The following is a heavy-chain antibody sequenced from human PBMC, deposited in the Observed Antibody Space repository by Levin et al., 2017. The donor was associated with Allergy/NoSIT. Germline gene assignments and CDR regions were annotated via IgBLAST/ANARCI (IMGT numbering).Heavy chain of an antibody. CDR3: ARDILWVGELLHDS. CDR1: GDSVSGDSLY. Sequence: SQTLSLTCTVSGDSVSGDSLYWSWIRQPPGKRLEWIGYISHSGYSNYNPSLWSRVTISLDTSKNQVSLTMTSITAADTAGYYCARDILWVGELLHDSWGQGTLVSVSS. D-gene: IGHD3-10*01. CDR2: ISHSGYS. V-gene: IGHV4-61*01. J-gene: IGHJ4*02.